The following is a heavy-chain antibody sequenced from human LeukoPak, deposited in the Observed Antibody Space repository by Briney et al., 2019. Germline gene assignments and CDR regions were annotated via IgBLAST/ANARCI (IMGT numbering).Heavy chain of an antibody. J-gene: IGHJ4*02. V-gene: IGHV3-11*01. CDR2: ISSSGSTI. Sequence: GGSLRLSCAASGFTFSDYYMSWIRQAPGKGLEWVSYISSSGSTIYYADSVKGRCTISRDNAKNSLYLQMNSLRAEDTAVYYCARGARGTYYYDSSGYEPFDYWGQGTLVTVSS. D-gene: IGHD3-22*01. CDR3: ARGARGTYYYDSSGYEPFDY. CDR1: GFTFSDYY.